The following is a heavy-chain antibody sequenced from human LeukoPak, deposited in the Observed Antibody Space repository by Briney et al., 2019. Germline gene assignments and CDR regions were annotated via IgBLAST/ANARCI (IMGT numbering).Heavy chain of an antibody. Sequence: GESLKISCKGSGYTFTSSWIGWVRQMPGKGLEWMGIIYPGDSDTSYSPSFQGQVTFSVDKSISTAYLQWSSLKASDTAMYYCAGTYCSGGSCYSAYWGQGTLVTVSS. CDR3: AGTYCSGGSCYSAY. CDR2: IYPGDSDT. D-gene: IGHD2-15*01. CDR1: GYTFTSSW. V-gene: IGHV5-51*01. J-gene: IGHJ4*02.